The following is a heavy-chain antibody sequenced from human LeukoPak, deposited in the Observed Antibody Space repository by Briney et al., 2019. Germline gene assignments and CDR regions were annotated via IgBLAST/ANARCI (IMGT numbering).Heavy chain of an antibody. Sequence: GGSLRLSCAASGFTFSSYWMHWVRQAPGKGLVWVSRINTDGSSTSYADSVKGRFTISRDNAKNTLYLQMNSLRAEDTAVYYCARAARITIFGVVPPLDYWGQGTLVTVSS. J-gene: IGHJ4*02. CDR3: ARAARITIFGVVPPLDY. V-gene: IGHV3-74*01. CDR1: GFTFSSYW. D-gene: IGHD3-3*01. CDR2: INTDGSST.